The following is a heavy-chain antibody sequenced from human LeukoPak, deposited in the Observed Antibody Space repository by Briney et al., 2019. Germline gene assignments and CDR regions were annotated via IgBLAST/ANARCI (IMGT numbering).Heavy chain of an antibody. J-gene: IGHJ6*03. CDR3: ASPSAIGDYYYMDV. V-gene: IGHV3-53*01. Sequence: GSLRLSCAASGFTVSSNYMSWVRQAPGKGLEWVSVIYSGGSTYYADSVKGRFTITRDNSKNTLYLQMNSLRAEDTAVYYCASPSAIGDYYYMDVWGKGTTVTVSS. CDR1: GFTVSSNY. CDR2: IYSGGST. D-gene: IGHD2-2*02.